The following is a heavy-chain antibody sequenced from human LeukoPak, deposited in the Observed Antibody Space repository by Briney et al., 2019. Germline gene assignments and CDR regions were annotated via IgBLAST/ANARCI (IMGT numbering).Heavy chain of an antibody. CDR2: ISYDGSNK. CDR3: AKDTIQLWFEFPDC. D-gene: IGHD5-18*01. Sequence: GGSLRLSCAASGFTFSSYAMHWVRQAPGKGLEWVAVISYDGSNKYYADSVKGRFTISRDNSKNTLYLQMNSLRAEDTAVYYCAKDTIQLWFEFPDCWGQGTLVTVSS. CDR1: GFTFSSYA. V-gene: IGHV3-30-3*01. J-gene: IGHJ4*02.